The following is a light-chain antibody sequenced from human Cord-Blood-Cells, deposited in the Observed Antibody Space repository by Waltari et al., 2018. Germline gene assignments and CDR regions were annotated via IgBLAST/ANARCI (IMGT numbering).Light chain of an antibody. J-gene: IGLJ3*02. CDR3: CSYAGSYTWV. CDR2: DVS. V-gene: IGLV2-11*01. CDR1: SSDVSGYNY. Sequence: QSALTQPRPASGPPGHSLTIICTGTSSDVSGYNYVSWYQQHPGKAPQLMIYDVSKRPSGVPDRFSGSKSGNTASLTISGLQAVDEADYYCCSYAGSYTWVFGGGTKLTVL.